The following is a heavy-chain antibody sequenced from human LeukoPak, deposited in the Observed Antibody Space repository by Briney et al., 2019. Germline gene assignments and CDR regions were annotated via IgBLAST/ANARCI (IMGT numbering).Heavy chain of an antibody. V-gene: IGHV3-21*01. Sequence: PGGSLRLSCVASEFTFSSYNMNWVRQAPWKGLEWVSSISSSSSYIYYADAVKGRFTISRDNAKNSLYLQMNSLRAEDTAVYYCAREIFWSGYYSNLHFDYWGRGTLVTVSS. CDR3: AREIFWSGYYSNLHFDY. D-gene: IGHD3-3*01. J-gene: IGHJ4*02. CDR2: ISSSSSYI. CDR1: EFTFSSYN.